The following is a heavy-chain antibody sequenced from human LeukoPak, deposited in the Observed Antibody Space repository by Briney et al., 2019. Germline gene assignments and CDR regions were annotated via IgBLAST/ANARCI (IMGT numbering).Heavy chain of an antibody. V-gene: IGHV1-18*04. Sequence: ASVKVSCKPSGYTFSDYGINWVRQAPGQGLEWMGRISANNGNTNYAQKFQGRVTMTTDTSASTAYMEVRSLTSDDTAVYYCARDLWWLQSHYYYSGMDVWGQGTTVTVSS. CDR3: ARDLWWLQSHYYYSGMDV. CDR1: GYTFSDYG. D-gene: IGHD5-24*01. J-gene: IGHJ6*02. CDR2: ISANNGNT.